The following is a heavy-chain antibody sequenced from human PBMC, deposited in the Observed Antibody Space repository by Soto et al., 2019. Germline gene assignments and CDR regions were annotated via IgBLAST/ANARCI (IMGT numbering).Heavy chain of an antibody. J-gene: IGHJ6*02. CDR1: WLSFSNYG. V-gene: IGHV3-33*01. Sequence: PGGSLKLSSTGCWLSFSNYGVHWVRQASGRGLEWVAVIWSAGSNEYYADSVKGRFTMSRDNSKNTLDLQMNKLRGEETAVYYCARDEMGYCSGGSCYTPGGMDVWGQGTTVTVSS. CDR3: ARDEMGYCSGGSCYTPGGMDV. CDR2: IWSAGSNE. D-gene: IGHD2-15*01.